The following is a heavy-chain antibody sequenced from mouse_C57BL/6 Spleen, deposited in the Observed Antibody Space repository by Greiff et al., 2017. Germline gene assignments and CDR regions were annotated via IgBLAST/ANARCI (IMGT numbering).Heavy chain of an antibody. D-gene: IGHD3-2*02. CDR1: GFTFTDYY. Sequence: EVKLMESGGGLVQPGGSLSLSCAASGFTFTDYYMSWVRQPPGKALEWLGFIRNKANGYTTEYSASVKGRFTISRDNSQSILYLQMNALRAEDSATYYCAKGAQNYAMDYWGQGTSVTVSS. J-gene: IGHJ4*01. CDR3: AKGAQNYAMDY. CDR2: IRNKANGYTT. V-gene: IGHV7-3*01.